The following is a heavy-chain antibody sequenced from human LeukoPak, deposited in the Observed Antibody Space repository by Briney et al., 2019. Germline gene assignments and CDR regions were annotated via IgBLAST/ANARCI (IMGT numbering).Heavy chain of an antibody. CDR2: IKQDGSEI. V-gene: IGHV3-7*05. D-gene: IGHD6-19*01. Sequence: GGSLRLSCAASGFSFDTYWMTWVRQAPGKGLAWVANIKQDGSEIYSVDSVKGRFTISRDNAKNSLYLQMNSQRVDDTAVYYCARVSSGHRMWYFDLWGRGTLVTVSS. CDR3: ARVSSGHRMWYFDL. J-gene: IGHJ2*01. CDR1: GFSFDTYW.